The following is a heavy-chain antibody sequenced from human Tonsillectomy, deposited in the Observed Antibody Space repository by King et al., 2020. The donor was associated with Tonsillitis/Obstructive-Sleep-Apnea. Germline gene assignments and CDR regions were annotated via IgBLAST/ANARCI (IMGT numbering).Heavy chain of an antibody. CDR1: GYTFTSYG. CDR3: AREGEGCTSTSCLNNWFDP. Sequence: VQLVESGAEVKKPGASVKVSCKASGYTFTSYGISWVRQAPGHGLECVGWISAYNGNTNYAQKLQGRVTMTTDTSTSTAYMGLRSLRSDDTAVYYCAREGEGCTSTSCLNNWFDPWGQGTLVTVSS. V-gene: IGHV1-18*01. CDR2: ISAYNGNT. D-gene: IGHD2-2*01. J-gene: IGHJ5*02.